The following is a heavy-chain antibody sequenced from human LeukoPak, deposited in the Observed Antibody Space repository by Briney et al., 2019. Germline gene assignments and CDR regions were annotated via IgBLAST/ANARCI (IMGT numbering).Heavy chain of an antibody. CDR2: IKQDGSEK. V-gene: IGHV3-7*03. J-gene: IGHJ4*02. CDR3: AREFVGYFDY. D-gene: IGHD1-26*01. CDR1: GFTFSSYG. Sequence: GGSLRLSCAASGFTFSSYGMHWVRQAPGKGLEWVANIKQDGSEKYYVDSVKGRFTISRDNAKNSLYLQMNSLRAEDTAVYYCAREFVGYFDYWGQGTLVTVSS.